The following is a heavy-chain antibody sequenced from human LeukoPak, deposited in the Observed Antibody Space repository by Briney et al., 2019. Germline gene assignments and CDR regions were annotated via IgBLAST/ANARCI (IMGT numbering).Heavy chain of an antibody. CDR3: ARRAGAYSHPYDY. CDR1: GSIFTNYW. J-gene: IGHJ4*02. Sequence: PGASLQISGKGSGSIFTNYWIGGGRQLRGKGQERMGIIYPGDSDTRYSPSFQGQVTISADKSISTAYLQWSSLKASDTAMYYCARRAGAYSHPYDYWGQGTLVTVSS. D-gene: IGHD4/OR15-4a*01. CDR2: IYPGDSDT. V-gene: IGHV5-51*01.